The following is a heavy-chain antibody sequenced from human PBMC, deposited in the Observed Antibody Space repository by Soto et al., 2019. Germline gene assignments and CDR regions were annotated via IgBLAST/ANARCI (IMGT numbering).Heavy chain of an antibody. V-gene: IGHV3-7*05. CDR1: GFTFSSHW. CDR3: ARQQS. CDR2: IKQDGSEQ. J-gene: IGHJ4*02. D-gene: IGHD4-4*01. Sequence: GGSLRLSCGASGFTFSSHWMSWVRQPPGKGLEWVANIKQDGSEQYYVDSVEGRFTISRDNAKNSLYLQLNSLRAEDTAVYYCARQQSWGQGTLVTVSS.